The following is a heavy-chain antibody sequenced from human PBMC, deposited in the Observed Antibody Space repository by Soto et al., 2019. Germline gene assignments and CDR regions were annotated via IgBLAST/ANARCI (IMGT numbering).Heavy chain of an antibody. Sequence: SETLSLTCTVSGGSISSYYWSWIRQPPGKGLEWIGYIYYSGSTNYNPSLKSRVTISVDTSKNQFSLKLSSVTAADTAVYYCARASEWLSPFDPWGQGTLVTVSS. CDR2: IYYSGST. D-gene: IGHD3-3*01. J-gene: IGHJ5*02. CDR1: GGSISSYY. CDR3: ARASEWLSPFDP. V-gene: IGHV4-59*01.